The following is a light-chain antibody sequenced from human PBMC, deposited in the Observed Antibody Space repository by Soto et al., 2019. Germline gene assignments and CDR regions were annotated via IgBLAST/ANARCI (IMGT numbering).Light chain of an antibody. J-gene: IGKJ2*01. V-gene: IGKV1-33*01. CDR2: DAS. CDR1: QDISNY. CDR3: QQYDNLPPYT. Sequence: DIPMTQSPSSLSASVGDRVTITCQASQDISNYLNWYQQKPGKAPKLLIYDASNLEIGVPSRFSGSGSGTDFTFTISSLQPEDIATYYCQQYDNLPPYTFGQGTKLEIK.